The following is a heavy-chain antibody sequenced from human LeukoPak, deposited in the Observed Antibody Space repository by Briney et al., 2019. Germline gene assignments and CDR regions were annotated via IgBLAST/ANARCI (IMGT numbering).Heavy chain of an antibody. D-gene: IGHD3-22*01. J-gene: IGHJ3*02. Sequence: PSQTLSLTCAVSGGSISSGGYSWSWIRQPPGKGLEWIGYIYHSGSTYYNPSLKSRVTISVDRSKNQFSLKLSSVTAADTAVYYCARARSGYFDAFDIWGQGTTVTVSS. CDR2: IYHSGST. CDR3: ARARSGYFDAFDI. CDR1: GGSISSGGYS. V-gene: IGHV4-30-2*01.